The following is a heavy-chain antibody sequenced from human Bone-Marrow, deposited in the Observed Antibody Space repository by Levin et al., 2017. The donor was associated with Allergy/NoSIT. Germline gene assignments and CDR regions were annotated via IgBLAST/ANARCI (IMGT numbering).Heavy chain of an antibody. D-gene: IGHD2-21*01. CDR1: GFIFDDYA. V-gene: IGHV3-9*01. Sequence: LSLTCAASGFIFDDYAMHWVRQGPGKGLEWVSGISLNSAVMGYADAVKGRFTISRDNAKNSLYLQMNSLRPEDTALYYCAKDAGEGLIKWLDPWGQGALVTVSS. CDR2: ISLNSAVM. CDR3: AKDAGEGLIKWLDP. J-gene: IGHJ5*02.